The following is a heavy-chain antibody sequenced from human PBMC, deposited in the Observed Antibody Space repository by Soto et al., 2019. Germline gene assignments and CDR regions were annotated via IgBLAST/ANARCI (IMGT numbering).Heavy chain of an antibody. D-gene: IGHD3-22*01. V-gene: IGHV4-38-2*02. Sequence: SETLSLTCAVSGYSISSDYSWGWIRQPPGKGLEWLGSIFHSGSTDYNPSLKSRVTISLATSQNHFSLKLSSVTAADTAVYYCARENYYDGSGYYYYFDYWGNGTLVTVSS. CDR2: IFHSGST. CDR1: GYSISSDYS. J-gene: IGHJ4*01. CDR3: ARENYYDGSGYYYYFDY.